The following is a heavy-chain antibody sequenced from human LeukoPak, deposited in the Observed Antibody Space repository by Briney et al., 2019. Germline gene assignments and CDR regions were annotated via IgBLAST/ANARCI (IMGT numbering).Heavy chain of an antibody. D-gene: IGHD3-22*01. Sequence: SVKVSCKASGGTFSSYAISWVRQAPGQGLEWMGRIIPILGIANYAQKFQGRVTITADKSTSTAYMELSSLRSEDTAVYYCTRWSPHDSSLDYWGQGTLVTVSS. CDR2: IIPILGIA. CDR1: GGTFSSYA. V-gene: IGHV1-69*04. CDR3: TRWSPHDSSLDY. J-gene: IGHJ4*02.